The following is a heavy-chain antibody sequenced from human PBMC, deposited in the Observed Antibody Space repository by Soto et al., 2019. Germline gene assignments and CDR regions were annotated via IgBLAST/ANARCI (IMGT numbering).Heavy chain of an antibody. CDR1: GDTFTANY. Sequence: ASVKVSCKASGDTFTANYMHWVRQAPGQGLEWMGIINPSGGSTSYAQKLQGRVTMTTDTSTSTAYMELRSLRSDDTAVYYCARDESGYAHYWGQGTLVTVSS. V-gene: IGHV1-46*01. CDR3: ARDESGYAHY. D-gene: IGHD3-3*01. J-gene: IGHJ4*02. CDR2: INPSGGST.